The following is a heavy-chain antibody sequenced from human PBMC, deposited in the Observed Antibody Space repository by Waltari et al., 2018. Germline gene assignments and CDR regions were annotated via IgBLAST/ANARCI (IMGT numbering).Heavy chain of an antibody. V-gene: IGHV4-4*02. D-gene: IGHD2-15*01. CDR3: ARDRGRGIYLDT. Sequence: QSQLQESGPGLVKPSGTLSLRCTVSGDSMSSTDWWSWVGQSPQKGLEWIGQVQYSGGSNYNPSCASRVTGSIDTSNNQFSLKLTSATAADTAMYYCARDRGRGIYLDTWGPGMQVTVSP. CDR2: VQYSGGS. CDR1: GDSMSSTDW. J-gene: IGHJ5*02.